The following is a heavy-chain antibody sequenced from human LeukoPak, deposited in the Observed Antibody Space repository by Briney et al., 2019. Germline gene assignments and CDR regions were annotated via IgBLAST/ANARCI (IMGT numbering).Heavy chain of an antibody. CDR1: GYTFTSYG. J-gene: IGHJ5*02. CDR3: ARQKGYGSGSYHATNWFDP. CDR2: ISAYNGNT. V-gene: IGHV1-18*01. Sequence: ASVKVSCKASGYTFTSYGISWARQAPGQGLEWMGWISAYNGNTNYAQKLQGRVTMTTDTSTSTAYMELRSLRSDDTAVYYCARQKGYGSGSYHATNWFDPWGQGTLVTVSS. D-gene: IGHD3-10*01.